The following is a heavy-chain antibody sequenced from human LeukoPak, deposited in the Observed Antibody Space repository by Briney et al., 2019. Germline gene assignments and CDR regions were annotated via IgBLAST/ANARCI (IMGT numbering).Heavy chain of an antibody. D-gene: IGHD2-2*01. J-gene: IGHJ5*02. Sequence: GGSLRLSCAASGFTFSSYSMNWVRQATGKGLEWVSYISSSSSTIYYADSVKGRFTISRDNAKNSLYLQMNSLRDEDTAVYYCARERRGYCSSTSCLNWFDPWGQGTLVTVSS. CDR3: ARERRGYCSSTSCLNWFDP. CDR2: ISSSSSTI. CDR1: GFTFSSYS. V-gene: IGHV3-48*02.